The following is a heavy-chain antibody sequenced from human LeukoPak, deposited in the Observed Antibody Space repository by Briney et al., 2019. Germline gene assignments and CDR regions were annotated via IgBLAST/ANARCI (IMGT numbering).Heavy chain of an antibody. D-gene: IGHD2-21*01. CDR1: GYTFTGHY. V-gene: IGHV1-2*02. Sequence: ASVTVSCKASGYTFTGHYMHWVRQAPGQGLEWMGWINPNSGGTNYAQKFQGRVTMTRDTSISTVYMELSRLRSDDTAVYYCARDLFLAHDYWGQGTLLTVSS. J-gene: IGHJ4*02. CDR2: INPNSGGT. CDR3: ARDLFLAHDY.